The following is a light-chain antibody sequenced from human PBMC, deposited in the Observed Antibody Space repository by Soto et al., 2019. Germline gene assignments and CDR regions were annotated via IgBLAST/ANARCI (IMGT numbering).Light chain of an antibody. CDR3: CSYAGSPYV. CDR2: DVS. V-gene: IGLV2-11*01. CDR1: SSDVGGYNY. Sequence: QSALTQPRSVSGSPGQSVTISCTGTSSDVGGYNYVSWYQQHPGKAPKLMIYDVSKRPSGVPDRFSGSKSGNSASLTIPGLRAEDEDDYYCCSYAGSPYVFGTGTKLTVL. J-gene: IGLJ1*01.